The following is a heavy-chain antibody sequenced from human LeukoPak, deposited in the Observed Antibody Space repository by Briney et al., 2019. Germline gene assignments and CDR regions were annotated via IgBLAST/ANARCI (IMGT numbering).Heavy chain of an antibody. CDR1: GYSFTSYW. Sequence: GESLKISCKGSGYSFTSYWIGWGRQMPGKGVEWMGVIYPGDYDTRCSPSFQRQFTISADKSISTAYLQWRGLKASETAMYYCARQHDYGDSPVGYFDYWGQGTLVTVSS. V-gene: IGHV5-51*01. J-gene: IGHJ4*02. CDR2: IYPGDYDT. CDR3: ARQHDYGDSPVGYFDY. D-gene: IGHD4-17*01.